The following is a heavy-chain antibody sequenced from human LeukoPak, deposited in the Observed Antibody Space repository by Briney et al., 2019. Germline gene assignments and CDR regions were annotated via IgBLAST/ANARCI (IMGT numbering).Heavy chain of an antibody. V-gene: IGHV4-34*01. J-gene: IGHJ4*02. D-gene: IGHD1-26*01. CDR3: ARAPRLRGSLIFDY. CDR1: GGSFSGYY. CDR2: INHSGST. Sequence: SETLSLTCAVYGGSFSGYYWTWIRQPPGKGLEWIGEINHSGSTNYIPSLKSRVTISVDTSKNQFSLKLSSVTAADTAVYYCARAPRLRGSLIFDYWGQGTLVTVSS.